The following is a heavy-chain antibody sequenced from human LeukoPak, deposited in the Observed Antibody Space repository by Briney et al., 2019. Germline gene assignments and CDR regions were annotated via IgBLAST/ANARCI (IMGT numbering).Heavy chain of an antibody. CDR3: ARPDVYYDILTAYSP. D-gene: IGHD3-9*01. Sequence: ASVKVSCKASGYTFTSYGINWVRQAPGQGLEWMGWISAYNGDTKYAQKFQGRVTMTTDTSTTTAYMELRSLRSDDTAVYYCARPDVYYDILTAYSPWGQGTLVTVSS. CDR2: ISAYNGDT. CDR1: GYTFTSYG. V-gene: IGHV1-18*01. J-gene: IGHJ5*02.